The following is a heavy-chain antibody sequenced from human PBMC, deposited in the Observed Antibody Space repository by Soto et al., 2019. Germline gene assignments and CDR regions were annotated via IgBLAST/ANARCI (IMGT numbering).Heavy chain of an antibody. CDR3: ARGGRRSGSYADAFDI. D-gene: IGHD1-26*01. CDR1: GFTFSSYW. Sequence: PGGSLRLSCAASGFTFSSYWMSWVRQAPGKGLEWVANIKEDGSEKYYVDSVKGRFTISRDNAKNSLYLQMNSLKSDDTAVYYCARGGRRSGSYADAFDIWGQGTMVTVS. J-gene: IGHJ3*02. CDR2: IKEDGSEK. V-gene: IGHV3-7*03.